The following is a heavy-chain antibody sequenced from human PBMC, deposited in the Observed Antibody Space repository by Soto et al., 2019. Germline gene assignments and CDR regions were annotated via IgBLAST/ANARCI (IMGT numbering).Heavy chain of an antibody. CDR3: ARDNDRPQLGSNYYHILDV. CDR2: IMPVFRRP. Sequence: QVHLEQSGAEVKKPGSSVKVSCKASGGTFRTAAISWVRQAPGQGLEWLGGIMPVFRRPAYAQKFQGRVTITADESTTTAYMELSGLRSDDTAVYYCARDNDRPQLGSNYYHILDVWGPGTTISVSS. D-gene: IGHD6-13*01. V-gene: IGHV1-69*12. CDR1: GGTFRTAA. J-gene: IGHJ6*02.